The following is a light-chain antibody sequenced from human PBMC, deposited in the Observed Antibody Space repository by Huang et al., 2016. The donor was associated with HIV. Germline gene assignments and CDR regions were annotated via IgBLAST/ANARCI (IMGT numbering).Light chain of an antibody. CDR1: QSVSTD. Sequence: EMVMTQSPATLSVSAGERATLSCRASQSVSTDLAWYQQRPGQAPRLRSYGASTRATWIPARCSGGGSETDFTLTISSVQSEDVVLDYCHQYNNWPPGTFGQGTKVEIK. CDR2: GAS. V-gene: IGKV3-15*01. CDR3: HQYNNWPPGT. J-gene: IGKJ1*01.